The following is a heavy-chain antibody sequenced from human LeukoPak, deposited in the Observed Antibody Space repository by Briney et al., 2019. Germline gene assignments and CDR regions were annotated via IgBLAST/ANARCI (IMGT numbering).Heavy chain of an antibody. Sequence: GASLRLSCAASGFTFSDYYMSWIRQAPGKGLEWVSCISSSGSTIYYADSVKGRFTIPRDNAKNSLYLQMNSLRAEDTAVYYCARDQSGYNSFYFDYWGQGTLVTVSS. V-gene: IGHV3-11*04. D-gene: IGHD5-24*01. CDR2: ISSSGSTI. CDR1: GFTFSDYY. CDR3: ARDQSGYNSFYFDY. J-gene: IGHJ4*02.